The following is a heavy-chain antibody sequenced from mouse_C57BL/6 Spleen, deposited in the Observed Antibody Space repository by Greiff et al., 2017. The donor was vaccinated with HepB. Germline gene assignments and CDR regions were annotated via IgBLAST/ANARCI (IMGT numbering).Heavy chain of an antibody. CDR3: ARGYYGSDY. Sequence: EVKLVESGPELVKPGASVKMSCKASGYTFTDYNMHWVKQSHGKSLEWIGYINPNNGGTSYNQKFKGKATLTVNKSSSTAYMELRSLTSEDSAVYYCARGYYGSDYWGQGTTLTVSS. CDR1: GYTFTDYN. D-gene: IGHD1-1*01. V-gene: IGHV1-22*01. CDR2: INPNNGGT. J-gene: IGHJ2*01.